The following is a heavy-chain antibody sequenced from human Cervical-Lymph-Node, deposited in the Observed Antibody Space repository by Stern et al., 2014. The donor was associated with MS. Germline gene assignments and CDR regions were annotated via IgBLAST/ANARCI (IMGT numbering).Heavy chain of an antibody. CDR3: ARNARSWDSGLYIETAPDY. J-gene: IGHJ4*02. D-gene: IGHD3-16*01. CDR2: ISGYGSHI. V-gene: IGHV3-21*01. Sequence: EVQLVESGGGLVKPGGSLRLSCAASGFSFSDYRMNWVRQAPGKGLEWVSSISGYGSHISFADSVKGRFTIPRDNAKRIQDLQMHSLRAEDTAVYYCARNARSWDSGLYIETAPDYWGQGTLVTVSS. CDR1: GFSFSDYR.